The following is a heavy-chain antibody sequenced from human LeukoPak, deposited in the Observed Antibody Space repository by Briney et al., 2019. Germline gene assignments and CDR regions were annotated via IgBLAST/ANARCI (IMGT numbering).Heavy chain of an antibody. J-gene: IGHJ4*02. CDR2: IYTSGST. Sequence: SPTLSLTCTVSGGSISSGSYYWSWIRQPAGKGLEWIGRIYTSGSTNYNPSLKSRVTISVDTSKNQFSLKLSSVTAADTAVYYCAREKRWLQALGYWGQGTLVTVSS. CDR1: GGSISSGSYY. V-gene: IGHV4-61*02. CDR3: AREKRWLQALGY. D-gene: IGHD5-24*01.